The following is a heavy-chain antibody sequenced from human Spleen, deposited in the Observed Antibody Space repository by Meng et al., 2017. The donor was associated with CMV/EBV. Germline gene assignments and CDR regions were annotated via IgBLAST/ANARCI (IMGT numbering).Heavy chain of an antibody. J-gene: IGHJ3*02. CDR1: GFTFSSYE. CDR2: ISSSGSTI. D-gene: IGHD1-26*01. V-gene: IGHV3-48*03. CDR3: ARDRVVGAPNWAFDI. Sequence: GESLKISCAASGFTFSSYEMNWVRQAPGKGLEWVSYISSSGSTIYYADSVKGRFTISRDNAKNSLYLQMNSLRAEDTAVYYCARDRVVGAPNWAFDIWGQGTMVTVSS.